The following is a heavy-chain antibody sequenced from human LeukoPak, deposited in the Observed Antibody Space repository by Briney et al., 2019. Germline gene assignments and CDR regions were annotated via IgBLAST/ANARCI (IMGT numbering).Heavy chain of an antibody. D-gene: IGHD3-22*01. CDR3: ARAYYYDSSGYSRRTYYYYYGMDV. CDR2: INPNSGGT. J-gene: IGHJ6*02. Sequence: ASVKVSCKASGYTFTGYYMHRVRQAPGQGLEWMGWINPNSGGTNYAQKFQGRVTMTRDTSISTAYMELSRLRSDDTAVYYCARAYYYDSSGYSRRTYYYYYGMDVWGQGTTVTVSS. V-gene: IGHV1-2*02. CDR1: GYTFTGYY.